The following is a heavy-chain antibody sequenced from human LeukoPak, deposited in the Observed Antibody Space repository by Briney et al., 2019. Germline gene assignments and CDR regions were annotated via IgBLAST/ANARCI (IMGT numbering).Heavy chain of an antibody. CDR3: ARAGAPGDIVVVPAAMGAFDI. CDR1: GGSISSGSYY. V-gene: IGHV4-61*02. J-gene: IGHJ3*02. CDR2: IYTSGST. Sequence: PSETLSLTCTVSGGSISSGSYYWSWIRQPAGKGLEWIGRIYTSGSTNYNPSLKSRVTISVDTSKNQFSLKLSSVTAADTAVYYCARAGAPGDIVVVPAAMGAFDIWGQGTMVTVSS. D-gene: IGHD2-2*01.